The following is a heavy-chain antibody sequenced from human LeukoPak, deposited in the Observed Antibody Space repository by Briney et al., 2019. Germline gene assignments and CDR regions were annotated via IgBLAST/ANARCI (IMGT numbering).Heavy chain of an antibody. J-gene: IGHJ3*02. Sequence: TGGSLRLSCVASGFIFSSYWMSWVRQAPGEGLEWVANIKDDGNEQYYVDSVRGRFTIVRDNAKNSLYLQMNSLRVEDTAMYYCARDPYFDAFDMWGQGTMVTVSS. CDR1: GFIFSSYW. V-gene: IGHV3-7*01. D-gene: IGHD3-3*01. CDR3: ARDPYFDAFDM. CDR2: IKDDGNEQ.